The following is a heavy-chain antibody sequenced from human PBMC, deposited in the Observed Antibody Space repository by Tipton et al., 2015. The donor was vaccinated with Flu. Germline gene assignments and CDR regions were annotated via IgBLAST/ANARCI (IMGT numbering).Heavy chain of an antibody. J-gene: IGHJ4*02. CDR3: ARDGPRYGEGY. CDR1: GGSISSGGYY. V-gene: IGHV4-31*03. Sequence: LRLSCTVSGGSISSGGYYWSWIRQHPGKGLEWIGYIYYSGSTYYNPSLKSRVTISVDTSKNQFSLKLSSVTAADTAVYYCARDGPRYGEGYWGQGTLVTVSS. D-gene: IGHD4-17*01. CDR2: IYYSGST.